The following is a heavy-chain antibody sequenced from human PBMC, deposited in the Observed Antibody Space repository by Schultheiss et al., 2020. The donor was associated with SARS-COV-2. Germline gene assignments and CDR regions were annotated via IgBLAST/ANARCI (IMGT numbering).Heavy chain of an antibody. CDR2: ISSSSSYT. CDR1: GFTFSDYY. D-gene: IGHD3-22*01. J-gene: IGHJ2*01. V-gene: IGHV3-11*06. CDR3: ARDPGISDSSGYYFFRPYWYFDL. Sequence: GESLKISCAASGFTFSDYYMSWIRQAPGKGLEWVSYISSSSSYTNYTDSVKGRFTISRDNAKNSLYLQMNSLRAEDTAVYYCARDPGISDSSGYYFFRPYWYFDLWGRGTLVTVSS.